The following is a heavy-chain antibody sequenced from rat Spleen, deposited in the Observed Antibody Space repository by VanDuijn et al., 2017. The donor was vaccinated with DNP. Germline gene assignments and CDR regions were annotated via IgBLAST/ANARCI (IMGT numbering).Heavy chain of an antibody. CDR2: ISYSGST. Sequence: EVQLQESGPGLVKPSQSLSLTCSVADYSITSNYWGWIRKFPGNKMEYIGHISYSGSTNYNPSLKSRFSITRDTSKNQFFLQLNSVTTEDTATYYCARWSRYFDYWGQGVMVTVSS. CDR3: ARWSRYFDY. V-gene: IGHV3-1*01. J-gene: IGHJ2*01. CDR1: DYSITSNY.